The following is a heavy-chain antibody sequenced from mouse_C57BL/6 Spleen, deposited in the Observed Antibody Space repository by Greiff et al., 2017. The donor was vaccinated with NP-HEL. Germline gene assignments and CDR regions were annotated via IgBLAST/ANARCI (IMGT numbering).Heavy chain of an antibody. D-gene: IGHD2-3*01. V-gene: IGHV1-4*01. CDR3: ARNDGYPPMAMDY. Sequence: VQLQQSGAELARPGASVKMSCKASGYTFTSYTMHWVKQRPGQGLEWIGYINPSSGDTKYNQKFKDKATLTADKSSSTAYMQRSSLTSEDSAVYYCARNDGYPPMAMDYWGQGTSVTVSS. CDR2: INPSSGDT. J-gene: IGHJ4*01. CDR1: GYTFTSYT.